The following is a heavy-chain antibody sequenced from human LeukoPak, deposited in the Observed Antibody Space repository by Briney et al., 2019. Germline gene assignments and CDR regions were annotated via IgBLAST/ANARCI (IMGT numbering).Heavy chain of an antibody. D-gene: IGHD3-10*01. V-gene: IGHV1-18*01. CDR2: ISAYNGNT. CDR3: ARTAIDPYGEYCFDY. Sequence: ASVKVSCKASGYTFTSYGISWVRQAPGQGLEWMGWISAYNGNTNYAQKLQGRVTMTTDTSTSTAYMELRSLRSDDTAVYYCARTAIDPYGEYCFDYWGQGTLVTVSS. J-gene: IGHJ4*02. CDR1: GYTFTSYG.